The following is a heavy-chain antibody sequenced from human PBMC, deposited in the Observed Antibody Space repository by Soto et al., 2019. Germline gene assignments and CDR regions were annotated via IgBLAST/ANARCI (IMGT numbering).Heavy chain of an antibody. V-gene: IGHV3-15*01. J-gene: IGHJ4*02. CDR1: GFTSSNAW. D-gene: IGHD1-26*01. CDR3: TTDRGAYSLLTFDY. Sequence: GGSMRLSCSAAGFTSSNAWMSWVRPAQGKGLEWVGRIKSKTDGGTTDYAAPVKGRFTISRDDSKNTLYLQMNSLKTEDTAVYYCTTDRGAYSLLTFDYWGQGTLVTVSS. CDR2: IKSKTDGGTT.